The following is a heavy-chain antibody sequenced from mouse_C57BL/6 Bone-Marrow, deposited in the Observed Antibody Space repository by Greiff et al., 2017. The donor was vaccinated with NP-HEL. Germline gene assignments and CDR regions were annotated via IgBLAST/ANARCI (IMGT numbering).Heavy chain of an antibody. J-gene: IGHJ4*01. CDR2: IRSKSNNYAT. D-gene: IGHD2-2*01. V-gene: IGHV10-1*01. CDR1: GFSFNTYA. Sequence: EVKLVESGGGLVQPKGSLKLSCAASGFSFNTYAMNWVRQAPGKGLEWVARIRSKSNNYATYYADSVKDRFTISRDDSESMLYLQMNNLKTEDTAMYYCVSFYYGSKGTYYAMDYWGQGTSVTVSS. CDR3: VSFYYGSKGTYYAMDY.